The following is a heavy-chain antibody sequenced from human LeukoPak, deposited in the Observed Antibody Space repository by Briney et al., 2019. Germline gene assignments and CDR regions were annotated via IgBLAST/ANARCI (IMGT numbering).Heavy chain of an antibody. V-gene: IGHV4-31*03. D-gene: IGHD6-19*01. Sequence: KTSETLSLTCTVSGGSISSGGYYWSWIRQHPGKGLEWIGYIYYSGSTYYNPSLKSRVTISVDTSKNQFSLKLSSVTAADTAVYYCARDEAVAGYFDYWGQGTLVTVSS. CDR1: GGSISSGGYY. J-gene: IGHJ4*02. CDR2: IYYSGST. CDR3: ARDEAVAGYFDY.